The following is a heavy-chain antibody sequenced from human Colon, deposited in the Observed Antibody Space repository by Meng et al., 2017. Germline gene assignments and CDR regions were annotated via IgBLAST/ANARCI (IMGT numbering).Heavy chain of an antibody. CDR2: ISSSGNTI. CDR3: ARTSRGYDHSGDYTSRFAFDF. V-gene: IGHV3-11*01. J-gene: IGHJ3*01. D-gene: IGHD3-22*01. Sequence: GESLKISCVASGFTFSDYTMSWIRQAPGKGLDWISYISSSGNTIYYADSVQGRFTISRDNAENSLYLQMNSLRDEDTAVFYCARTSRGYDHSGDYTSRFAFDFWGQGSMVTVSS. CDR1: GFTFSDYT.